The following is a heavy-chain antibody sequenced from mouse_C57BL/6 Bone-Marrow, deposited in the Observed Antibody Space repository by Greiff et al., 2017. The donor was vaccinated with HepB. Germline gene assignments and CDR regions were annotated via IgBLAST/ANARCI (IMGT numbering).Heavy chain of an antibody. CDR3: ANNKENYYGSSPLLGFDV. V-gene: IGHV2-4*01. CDR2: IWSGGST. Sequence: QVQLNQSGPGLVQPSPPLSITCTVSGFSFTSYGVHWVRQPPGKGLEWLGVIWSGGSTDYNAAFISRLSISKDNSKSQVFFKMNSLQADDTAIYYCANNKENYYGSSPLLGFDVWGTGTTVTVSS. D-gene: IGHD1-1*01. J-gene: IGHJ1*03. CDR1: GFSFTSYG.